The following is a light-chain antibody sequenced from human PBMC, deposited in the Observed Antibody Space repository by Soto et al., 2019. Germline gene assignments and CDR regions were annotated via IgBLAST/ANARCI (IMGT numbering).Light chain of an antibody. CDR1: QSISSW. CDR2: KAS. Sequence: DIQMTQSPSTLSASIGDRVTITCRASQSISSWLAWYQQKPGKAPKLLIYKASSLEGGVPSRFSSSASGTEFTLTISCLQPDDFATYYCQQYNSYPGTFGQGTKVEVK. V-gene: IGKV1-5*03. CDR3: QQYNSYPGT. J-gene: IGKJ1*01.